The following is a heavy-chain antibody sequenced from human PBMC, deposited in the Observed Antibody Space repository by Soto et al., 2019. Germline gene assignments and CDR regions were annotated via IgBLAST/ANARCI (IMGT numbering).Heavy chain of an antibody. CDR3: AKDHWEYQLLLGAFDI. Sequence: PGGSLRLSCAASGFTFSSYAMSWVRQAPGKGLEWVSAISGGGGSTYYADSVKGRFTISRDNSKNTLYLQMNSLRAEDTAVYYCAKDHWEYQLLLGAFDIWGQGTMVTVSS. V-gene: IGHV3-23*01. D-gene: IGHD2-2*01. CDR1: GFTFSSYA. J-gene: IGHJ3*02. CDR2: ISGGGGST.